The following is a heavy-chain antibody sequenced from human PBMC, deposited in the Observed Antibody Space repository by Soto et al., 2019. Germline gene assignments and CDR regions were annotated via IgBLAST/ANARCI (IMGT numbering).Heavy chain of an antibody. CDR3: ARESDNMIIVAGDAFDI. CDR1: GFTFSSYE. J-gene: IGHJ3*02. V-gene: IGHV3-48*03. Sequence: VQLVESGGRLVQPGGSLRLACAASGFTFSSYEMNWVRRAPGKGLEWISYISGSGMTIYYADSVKGRFTIARDNAKNSLYLQMISLRVEDTAVYYCARESDNMIIVAGDAFDIWGQGTRVTVSS. CDR2: ISGSGMTI. D-gene: IGHD3-22*01.